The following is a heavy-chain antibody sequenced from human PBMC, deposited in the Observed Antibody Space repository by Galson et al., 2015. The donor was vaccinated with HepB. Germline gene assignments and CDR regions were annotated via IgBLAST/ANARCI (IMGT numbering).Heavy chain of an antibody. D-gene: IGHD6-13*01. CDR2: IRSKGNNYAT. J-gene: IGHJ4*02. CDR3: TRLGDFSGYSSR. Sequence: SLRLSCAASGFTFSGSAIHWVRQASGKGPEWVGRIRSKGNNYATSYVPSLKGRFTISRDDSKNMAYLHMKSLKTEDTAVYYCTRLGDFSGYSSRWGQGTLVTVSS. CDR1: GFTFSGSA. V-gene: IGHV3-73*01.